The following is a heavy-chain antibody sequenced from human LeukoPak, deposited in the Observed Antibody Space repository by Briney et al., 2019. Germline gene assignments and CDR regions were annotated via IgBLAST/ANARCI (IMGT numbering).Heavy chain of an antibody. CDR3: ARGLSRSFAFDI. J-gene: IGHJ3*02. D-gene: IGHD2-2*01. CDR2: IYHSGST. Sequence: SETLSLTCAVSGGSISSSNWWSWVRQPPGKGLQWIGEIYHSGSTNYNPSLKSRVTISVDESKNQFSLKLSSVTAADTAVYYCARGLSRSFAFDIWGQGTMVTVSS. V-gene: IGHV4-4*02. CDR1: GGSISSSNW.